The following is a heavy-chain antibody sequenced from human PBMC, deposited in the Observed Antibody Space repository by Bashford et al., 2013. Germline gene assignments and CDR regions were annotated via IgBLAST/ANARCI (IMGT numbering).Heavy chain of an antibody. CDR2: ISAYNGNT. CDR1: GYTFTSYG. CDR3: ARDGPVVGVWNAFDV. J-gene: IGHJ3*01. Sequence: ASVKVSCKTSGYTFTSYGISWVRQAPGQGLEWMGWISAYNGNTNYAQKLQGRVTMTTDTSTSTAYMELRSLRSDDTAVYFCARDGPVVGVWNAFDVWGQGTVVTVSS. V-gene: IGHV1-18*01. D-gene: IGHD1-26*01.